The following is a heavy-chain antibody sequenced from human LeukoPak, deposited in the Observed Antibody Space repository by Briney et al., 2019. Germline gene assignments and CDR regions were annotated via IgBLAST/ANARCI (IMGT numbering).Heavy chain of an antibody. D-gene: IGHD1-26*01. CDR1: GGSISSSSYH. V-gene: IGHV4-39*07. J-gene: IGHJ4*02. CDR3: ARVWSGSYYYFDY. Sequence: SETLSLTCTVSGGSISSSSYHWGWLRQPPGKGLEWIGSIYYSGSTYYNPSRKSRVTISVDPSKNQLSLKLSSETAADTAVYYCARVWSGSYYYFDYWVQGTMVTVSS. CDR2: IYYSGST.